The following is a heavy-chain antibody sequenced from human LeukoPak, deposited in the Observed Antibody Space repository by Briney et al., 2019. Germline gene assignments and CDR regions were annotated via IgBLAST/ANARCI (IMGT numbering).Heavy chain of an antibody. CDR1: GGSISSYY. V-gene: IGHV4-59*01. J-gene: IGHJ6*03. Sequence: KTSETLSLTCTVSGGSISSYYWSWIRQPPGKGLEWIGNIYYSGSTNYNPSLKSRVTISVDTSKNQFSLKLSSVTAADTAVYYCARAYSSLDYYYYMDVWGKGTTVTVSS. CDR3: ARAYSSLDYYYYMDV. CDR2: IYYSGST. D-gene: IGHD5-18*01.